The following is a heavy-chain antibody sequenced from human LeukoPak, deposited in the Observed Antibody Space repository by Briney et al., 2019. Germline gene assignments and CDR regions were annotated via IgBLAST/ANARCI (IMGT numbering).Heavy chain of an antibody. V-gene: IGHV4-61*02. CDR2: IYTSGST. D-gene: IGHD2-15*01. J-gene: IGHJ4*02. CDR3: ARGGASLVVRKYYFDY. CDR1: GGSISSGSYY. Sequence: SETLSLTCTVSGGSISSGSYYWSWIRQPAGKGLEWIGRIYTSGSTNYNPSLKSRVTISVDTSKNQFSLKLSSVTAADTAVYYCARGGASLVVRKYYFDYWGQGTLVTVSS.